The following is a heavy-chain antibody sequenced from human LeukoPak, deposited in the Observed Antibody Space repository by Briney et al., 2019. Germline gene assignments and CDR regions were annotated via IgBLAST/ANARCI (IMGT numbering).Heavy chain of an antibody. D-gene: IGHD1-26*01. CDR1: GFTFSSYA. CDR2: IKQDGSEK. V-gene: IGHV3-7*03. J-gene: IGHJ5*02. CDR3: ARNRGMVASNWFDP. Sequence: GGSLRLSCAASGFTFSSYAMSWVRQAPGKGLEWVANIKQDGSEKYYVDSVKGRFTISRDNAKNSLYLQMNSLRAEDTAVYYCARNRGMVASNWFDPWGQGTLVTVSS.